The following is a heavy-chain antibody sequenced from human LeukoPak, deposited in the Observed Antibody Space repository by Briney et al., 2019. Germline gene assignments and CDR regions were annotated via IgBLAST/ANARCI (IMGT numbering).Heavy chain of an antibody. CDR2: IIPILGIA. V-gene: IGHV1-69*04. Sequence: SVKVSCKASGGTFSSYAISWVRQAPGQGLEWMGRIIPILGIANYAQKFQGRVTITADESTSTAYMELSSLRSEDTAVYYCARGPIAVAGSRYYYYYMDVWGKGTTVTVSS. J-gene: IGHJ6*03. CDR3: ARGPIAVAGSRYYYYYMDV. CDR1: GGTFSSYA. D-gene: IGHD6-19*01.